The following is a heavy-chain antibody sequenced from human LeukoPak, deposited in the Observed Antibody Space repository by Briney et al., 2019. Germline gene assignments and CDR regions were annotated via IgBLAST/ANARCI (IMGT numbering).Heavy chain of an antibody. CDR2: IYSGGST. CDR3: ARDRYGDYGVDY. CDR1: GFDFSSYS. Sequence: GGSLRLSCAASGFDFSSYSMSWVRQAPGKGLEWVSVIYSGGSTYYADSVKGRFTISRDNSKNTLYLQMNSLRAEDTAVYYCARDRYGDYGVDYWGQGTLVTVSS. D-gene: IGHD4-17*01. V-gene: IGHV3-66*01. J-gene: IGHJ4*02.